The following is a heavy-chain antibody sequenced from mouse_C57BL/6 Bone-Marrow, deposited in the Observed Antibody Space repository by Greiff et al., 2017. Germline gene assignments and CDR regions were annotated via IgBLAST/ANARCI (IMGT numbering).Heavy chain of an antibody. V-gene: IGHV1-64*01. Sequence: QVQLKQPGAELVKPGASVKLSCKASGCTFTSYWMHWVKQRPGQGLEWIGMIHPNSGSTNYNEKFKSKATLTVDKSSSTAYMQLSSLTSEDSAVYYCARSDYDPWYFDVWGTGTTVTVSS. J-gene: IGHJ1*03. CDR2: IHPNSGST. CDR1: GCTFTSYW. CDR3: ARSDYDPWYFDV. D-gene: IGHD2-4*01.